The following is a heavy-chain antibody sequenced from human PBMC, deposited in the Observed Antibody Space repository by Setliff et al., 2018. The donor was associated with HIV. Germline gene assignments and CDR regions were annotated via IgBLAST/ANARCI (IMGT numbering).Heavy chain of an antibody. CDR3: ARLHTDYGSWYFDR. V-gene: IGHV4-4*02. D-gene: IGHD3-10*01. J-gene: IGHJ5*02. CDR1: GVSISDNNY. CDR2: IYHSGST. Sequence: SETLSLTCDVSGVSISDNNYWNWVRQPPGKGLEWIGEIYHSGSTNYNPSLKSRVTISVDKSKKRFSLKLTSVTAADTAVYYCARLHTDYGSWYFDRWGQGILVTVSS.